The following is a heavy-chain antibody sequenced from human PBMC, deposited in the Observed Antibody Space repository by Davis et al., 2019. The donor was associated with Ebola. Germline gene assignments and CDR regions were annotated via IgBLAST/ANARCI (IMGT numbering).Heavy chain of an antibody. D-gene: IGHD5-12*01. CDR2: IHPGDSET. CDR3: ARPQGMATITSFDY. CDR1: GYTFTNYR. V-gene: IGHV5-51*01. Sequence: GESLKISCEGSGYTFTNYRIAWVRLLPGKGLEWMGIIHPGDSETRYSPSFQGQVTISADKSISTAYLQWSSLKASDTAMYYCARPQGMATITSFDYWGQGTLVTVSS. J-gene: IGHJ4*02.